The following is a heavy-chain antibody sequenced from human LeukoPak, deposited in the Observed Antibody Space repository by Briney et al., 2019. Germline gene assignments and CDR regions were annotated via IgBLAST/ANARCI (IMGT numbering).Heavy chain of an antibody. CDR2: ISSSSSNK. J-gene: IGHJ4*02. CDR3: AIDLLLNSQWLKSFFDY. Sequence: GGSLRLSCAASGFTFSSYSMNWVRQAPGKGLEWVSTISSSSSNKYYADSVKGRFTISRDNATTSLYLQMNSLRAEATAVYYRAIDLLLNSQWLKSFFDYWGQGTLVTVSS. V-gene: IGHV3-21*01. CDR1: GFTFSSYS. D-gene: IGHD6-19*01.